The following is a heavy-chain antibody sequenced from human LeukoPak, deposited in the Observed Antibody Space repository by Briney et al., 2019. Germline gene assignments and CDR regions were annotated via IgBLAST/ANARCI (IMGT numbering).Heavy chain of an antibody. V-gene: IGHV3-21*01. CDR2: ISSSSSYI. J-gene: IGHJ4*02. CDR1: GFTFSNHV. Sequence: PGGSLRLSCAASGFTFSNHVMNWVRQAPGKGLEWVSSISSSSSYIYYADSVKGRFTISRDNAKNSLYLQMNSLRAEDTAVYYCARDAGEVHGDELWGQGTLVTVSS. D-gene: IGHD4-17*01. CDR3: ARDAGEVHGDEL.